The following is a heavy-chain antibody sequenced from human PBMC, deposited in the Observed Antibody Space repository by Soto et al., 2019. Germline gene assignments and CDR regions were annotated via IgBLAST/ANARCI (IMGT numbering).Heavy chain of an antibody. D-gene: IGHD3-10*01. CDR3: ARDLRIRGVFGY. J-gene: IGHJ4*02. CDR1: GYTLTNYG. CDR2: ISPQNGNT. Sequence: QVQLVQSGPEVKKPGASVKVSCKASGYTLTNYGITWVRQAPGQGLEWMGWISPQNGNTNYAQKFQGRVTLTTDKSTSTVYMELGSLSSDDKAVYYCARDLRIRGVFGYWGQGTLVTVSS. V-gene: IGHV1-18*01.